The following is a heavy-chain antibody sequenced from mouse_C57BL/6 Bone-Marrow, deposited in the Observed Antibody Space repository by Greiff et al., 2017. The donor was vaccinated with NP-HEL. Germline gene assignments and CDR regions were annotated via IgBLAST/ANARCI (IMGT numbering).Heavy chain of an antibody. CDR2: IYPGDGDT. CDR1: GYAFSSSW. J-gene: IGHJ2*01. V-gene: IGHV1-82*01. CDR3: ARLRLDY. D-gene: IGHD1-2*01. Sequence: QVQLQQSGPELVKPGASVKISCKASGYAFSSSWMNWVKQRPGKGLEWIGRIYPGDGDTNYNGKFKGKATLTADKSSSTAYMQLSSLTSEDSAVYFCARLRLDYWGQGTTLTVSS.